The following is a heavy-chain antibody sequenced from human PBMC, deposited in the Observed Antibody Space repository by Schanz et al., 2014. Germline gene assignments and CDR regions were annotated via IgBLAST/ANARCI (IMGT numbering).Heavy chain of an antibody. D-gene: IGHD2-15*01. J-gene: IGHJ4*02. Sequence: QVQLVESGGGLVKPGGSLRLSCAASGFTFSSYGMHWVRQAPGKGLEWVAVISYDGSNKYYADSVKGRFTVSRDNARNSLYLQMNTLRAEDTAVYYCARDRGYCSGGSCLTFDYWGQGTLVTVSS. CDR2: ISYDGSNK. CDR1: GFTFSSYG. CDR3: ARDRGYCSGGSCLTFDY. V-gene: IGHV3-30*03.